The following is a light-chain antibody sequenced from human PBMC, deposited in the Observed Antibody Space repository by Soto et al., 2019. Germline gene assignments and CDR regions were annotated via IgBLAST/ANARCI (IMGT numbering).Light chain of an antibody. CDR1: SSDVGAYNY. V-gene: IGLV2-14*01. Sequence: QSALTQPGSVSGSPGQSITISCTGTSSDVGAYNYDSWYQQYPGEAPKVIIYDVSHRPAGVSNRFSGSKSGNTASLTISGLQTQDEVDYYCSSYTSATTYVFGTGTKLTVL. CDR2: DVS. J-gene: IGLJ1*01. CDR3: SSYTSATTYV.